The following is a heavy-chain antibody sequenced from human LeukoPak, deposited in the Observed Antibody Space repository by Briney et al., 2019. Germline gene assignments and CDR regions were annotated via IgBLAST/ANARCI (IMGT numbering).Heavy chain of an antibody. D-gene: IGHD3-22*01. Sequence: VASVKVSCKASGYTFNDYFMHWVRQAPGQGLEWMGWLNPNSGATKYAQKFQGRVTMTRDTSISTAYMELSRLRSDDTAVYYCARGRDYDSSGYYLGYWGQGTLVTVSS. V-gene: IGHV1-2*02. CDR3: ARGRDYDSSGYYLGY. J-gene: IGHJ4*02. CDR1: GYTFNDYF. CDR2: LNPNSGAT.